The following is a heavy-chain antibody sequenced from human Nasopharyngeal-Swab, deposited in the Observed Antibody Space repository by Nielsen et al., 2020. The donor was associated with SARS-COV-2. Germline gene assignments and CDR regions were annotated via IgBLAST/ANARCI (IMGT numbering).Heavy chain of an antibody. V-gene: IGHV3-13*01. CDR2: IGTAGDT. J-gene: IGHJ2*01. CDR1: GFTFSSYD. D-gene: IGHD1-1*01. Sequence: GESLKISCAASGFTFSSYDIHWVRQATGKGLEWVSAIGTAGDTYYPGSVKGRFTISRENAKNSLYLQMNSLRAGDTAVYYCARVNWNFGWYFDLWGRGTLVTVSS. CDR3: ARVNWNFGWYFDL.